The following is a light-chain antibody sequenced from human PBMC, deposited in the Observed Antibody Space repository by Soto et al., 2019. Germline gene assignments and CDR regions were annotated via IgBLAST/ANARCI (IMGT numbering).Light chain of an antibody. Sequence: EIVMTQSPATLSVSPGERATLSCRASQRVSSHLAWYQQKPGQAPRLLIYETSTRATGVPARFSGSGSGTEFTLAISSLQSKDFAVYYCQQYNKWPLTFGGGTKVESK. CDR2: ETS. CDR1: QRVSSH. J-gene: IGKJ4*01. V-gene: IGKV3-15*01. CDR3: QQYNKWPLT.